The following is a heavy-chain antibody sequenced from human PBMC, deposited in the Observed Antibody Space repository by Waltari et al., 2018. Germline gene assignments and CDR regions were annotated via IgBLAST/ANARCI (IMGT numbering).Heavy chain of an antibody. V-gene: IGHV4-59*01. D-gene: IGHD4-17*01. CDR2: IYYSGST. CDR3: AGRTPNYYGASL. Sequence: QVQLQESGPGLVKPSETLSLPCTVSGGSISSYYWSWIRQPPGKGLEWIGYIYYSGSTNYNPSLKSRVTISVDTSKNQFSLKLSSVTAADTAVYYCAGRTPNYYGASLWGQGTLVTVSS. J-gene: IGHJ4*02. CDR1: GGSISSYY.